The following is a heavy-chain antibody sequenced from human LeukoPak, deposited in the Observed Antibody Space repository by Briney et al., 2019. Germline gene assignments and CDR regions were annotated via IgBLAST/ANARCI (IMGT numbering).Heavy chain of an antibody. Sequence: PSETLSLTCAVYGGSFSGYYWSWIRQPPGKGLEWIGEINHSGSTNYNPSLKSRVTISVDTSKNQFSLKLSSATAADTAVYYCARGPNYGGNSKDFDYWGQGTLVTVSS. CDR1: GGSFSGYY. J-gene: IGHJ4*02. V-gene: IGHV4-34*01. D-gene: IGHD4-23*01. CDR3: ARGPNYGGNSKDFDY. CDR2: INHSGST.